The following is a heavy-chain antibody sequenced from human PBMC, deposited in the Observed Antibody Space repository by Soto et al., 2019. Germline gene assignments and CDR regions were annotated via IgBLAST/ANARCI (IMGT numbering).Heavy chain of an antibody. CDR3: ARGGGVYYFDY. J-gene: IGHJ4*02. CDR2: IYYSGIT. CDR1: GGSISSYY. V-gene: IGHV4-59*01. Sequence: PSETLSLTCTVSGGSISSYYWSWIRQPPGKGLEWIGYIYYSGITDYNPSLKSRVTISVDTSKSQFSPKLSSVTAADTAVYYCARGGGVYYFDYWGQGTLVTVS. D-gene: IGHD2-8*02.